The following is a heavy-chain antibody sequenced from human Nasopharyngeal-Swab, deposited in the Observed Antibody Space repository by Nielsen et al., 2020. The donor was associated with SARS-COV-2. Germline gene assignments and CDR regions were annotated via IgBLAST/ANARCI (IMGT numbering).Heavy chain of an antibody. D-gene: IGHD2-15*01. J-gene: IGHJ5*02. V-gene: IGHV4-59*08. Sequence: SETLSLTCTVSGGSISSYYWSWIRQPPGKGLEWVGYTYYSGSTNYNPSLKSRVTISVDTSKNQFSLKLSAVTAAATAVYYCAGHQGFCSGGSCYSRWFDPWGQGTLVTVSS. CDR1: GGSISSYY. CDR3: AGHQGFCSGGSCYSRWFDP. CDR2: TYYSGST.